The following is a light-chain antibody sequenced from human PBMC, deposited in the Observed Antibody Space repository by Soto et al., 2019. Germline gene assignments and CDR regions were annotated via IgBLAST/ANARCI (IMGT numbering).Light chain of an antibody. J-gene: IGKJ4*01. CDR3: QPYNNWPLT. CDR2: DTS. CDR1: HGIGDN. Sequence: EIVMTQSPATLSVSPGEGVTLSCRASHGIGDNLAWYQHKPGQTPRLLLYDTSTRATGVPARFSGSRSGLEFTLTINRLQSEDFAIYYCQPYNNWPLTVGGGTKV. V-gene: IGKV3-15*01.